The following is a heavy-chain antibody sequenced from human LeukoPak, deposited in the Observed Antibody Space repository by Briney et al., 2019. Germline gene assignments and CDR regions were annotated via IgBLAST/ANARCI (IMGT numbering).Heavy chain of an antibody. Sequence: SETLSLTCTVSGGSISSYYWSWIRQPAGKGLEWIGTIYHSGSTYYNPSLLGRVTISVDTSKNQFSLKLSSVTAADTAVYYCARGGPPFSFDYWGQGTLVTVSS. J-gene: IGHJ4*02. V-gene: IGHV4-59*04. CDR2: IYHSGST. CDR3: ARGGPPFSFDY. CDR1: GGSISSYY. D-gene: IGHD3-16*01.